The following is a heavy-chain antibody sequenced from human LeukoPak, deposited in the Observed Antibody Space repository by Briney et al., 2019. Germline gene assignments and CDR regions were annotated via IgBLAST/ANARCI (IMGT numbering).Heavy chain of an antibody. CDR3: AKDPRGSYSRDYYYYTDV. Sequence: PGRSLRLSCAASGFTFSSYGMHWVRQAPGKGLEWVAVIWYDGSNKYYADSVKGRFTISRDNSKNTLYLQMNSLRAEDAAVYYCAKDPRGSYSRDYYYYTDVWGKGTTVTVSS. D-gene: IGHD1-26*01. V-gene: IGHV3-33*06. CDR2: IWYDGSNK. J-gene: IGHJ6*03. CDR1: GFTFSSYG.